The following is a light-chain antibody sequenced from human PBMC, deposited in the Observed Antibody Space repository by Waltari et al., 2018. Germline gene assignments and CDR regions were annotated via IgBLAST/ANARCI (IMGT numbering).Light chain of an antibody. CDR1: QSVGNY. V-gene: IGKV3-11*01. CDR2: GDS. J-gene: IGKJ4*01. Sequence: DIVLTQSPATLSLSPGERATLSCSASQSVGNYWAWYQQKPGQPPRLLIYGDSNRATGIPARFSGSGSGTEYILTISDLEPVDFAVYYCQQRSGWPPRLTFSGATKVELK. CDR3: QQRSGWPPRLT.